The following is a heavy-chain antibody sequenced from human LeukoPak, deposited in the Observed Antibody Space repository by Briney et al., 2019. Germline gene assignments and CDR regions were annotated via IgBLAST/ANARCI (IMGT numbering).Heavy chain of an antibody. J-gene: IGHJ4*02. CDR2: INPNGDRT. V-gene: IGHV3-23*01. D-gene: IGHD2-21*01. Sequence: GGSLRLSCAASGIIFGSHGMAWVRQAPGKGLECVSSINPNGDRTFHADFVKGRFTISRDNSKNTASLHMNSLRAEDSAIYRCARAYDKAYDYWGQGTLVTVSS. CDR3: ARAYDKAYDY. CDR1: GIIFGSHG.